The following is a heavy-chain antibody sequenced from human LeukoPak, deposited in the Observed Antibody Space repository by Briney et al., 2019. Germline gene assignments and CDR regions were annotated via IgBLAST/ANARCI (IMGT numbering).Heavy chain of an antibody. CDR1: GFTFSSYG. CDR3: AKANYYDSSGYQVIDY. D-gene: IGHD3-22*01. CDR2: ISYDGSNK. V-gene: IGHV3-30*18. J-gene: IGHJ4*02. Sequence: GSLRLSCAASGFTFSSYGMHWVRQAPGKGLEWVAVISYDGSNKYYADSVKGRFTISRDNSKNTLYLQMNSLRAEDTAVYYCAKANYYDSSGYQVIDYWGQGTLVTVSS.